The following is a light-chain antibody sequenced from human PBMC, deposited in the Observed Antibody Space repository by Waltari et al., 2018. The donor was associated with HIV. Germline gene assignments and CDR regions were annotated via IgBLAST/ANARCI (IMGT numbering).Light chain of an antibody. Sequence: SVLTQPPSASGTPGQSVTISCSGSSSNIGSDPVNWYQHLPGTAPKLLIYRNNERPSGAPDRFSGSKSGTSASLAISGLQSEDEADYYCAAWDDTLNGPVFGGGTKLTVL. CDR2: RNN. CDR1: SSNIGSDP. J-gene: IGLJ3*02. CDR3: AAWDDTLNGPV. V-gene: IGLV1-44*01.